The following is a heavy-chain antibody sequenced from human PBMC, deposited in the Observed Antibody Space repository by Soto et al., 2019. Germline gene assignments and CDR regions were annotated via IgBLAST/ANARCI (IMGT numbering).Heavy chain of an antibody. CDR1: GFTCSSYA. J-gene: IGHJ4*02. CDR2: ISGSGGST. CDR3: AKAFSWYDY. D-gene: IGHD6-13*01. Sequence: EVQLLEAGGGLIQPGGSLRLACAASGFTCSSYALNLVRQAPGKGLEWVPGISGSGGSTYYADSVKGRFTISRDNSKNTLYLQMSGLSAEDTVVYYCAKAFSWYDYWGQGTLVTVSS. V-gene: IGHV3-23*01.